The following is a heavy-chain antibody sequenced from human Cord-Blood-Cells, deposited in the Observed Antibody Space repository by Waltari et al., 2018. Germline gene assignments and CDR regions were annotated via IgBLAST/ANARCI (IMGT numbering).Heavy chain of an antibody. J-gene: IGHJ6*02. CDR3: ARGGKNYYYCYGMDV. V-gene: IGHV4-34*01. Sequence: QVQLQQWGAGLLKPSQTLSLTCDVYGGSFSGSYWCGTRQPPGKGREWFGEINHSGSTNYTTSLKSRVTISVDTSKTQCSLKLSSVTAADTAVYYCARGGKNYYYCYGMDVWGQGTTVTVSS. CDR1: GGSFSGSY. CDR2: INHSGST.